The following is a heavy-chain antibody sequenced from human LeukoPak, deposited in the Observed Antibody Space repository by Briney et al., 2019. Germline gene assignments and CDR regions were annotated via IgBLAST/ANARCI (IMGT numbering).Heavy chain of an antibody. D-gene: IGHD3-9*01. V-gene: IGHV4-4*07. CDR2: IYHSGST. CDR3: AGVLTRGELRYFAWLSGLDP. Sequence: SETLSLTCAVSGGSFSGYYWSWIRQPAGKGLEWIGCIYHSGSTNYNPSLKSRVTMSVDTSKNQFALKLRSVTAADTAVYYCAGVLTRGELRYFAWLSGLDPWGQGTLVTVSS. CDR1: GGSFSGYY. J-gene: IGHJ5*02.